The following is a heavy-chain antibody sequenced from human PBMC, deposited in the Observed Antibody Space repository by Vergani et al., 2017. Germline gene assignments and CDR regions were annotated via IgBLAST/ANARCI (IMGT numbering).Heavy chain of an antibody. CDR2: IIPILGIA. D-gene: IGHD2-2*02. V-gene: IGHV1-69*09. J-gene: IGHJ4*02. CDR3: ARGXGYCSSTSCYIFDY. Sequence: QVQLVQSGAEVKKPGSSVKVSCKASGGTFSSYTISWVRQAPGQGLEWMGRIIPILGIANYAQKFQGRVTITADKSTSTAYMELSSLRSEDTAVYYCARGXGYCSSTSCYIFDYWGQGTLVTVSS. CDR1: GGTFSSYT.